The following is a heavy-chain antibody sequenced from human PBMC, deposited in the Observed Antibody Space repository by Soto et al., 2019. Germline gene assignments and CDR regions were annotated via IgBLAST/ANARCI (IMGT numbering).Heavy chain of an antibody. CDR2: IYYSGST. V-gene: IGHV4-39*01. D-gene: IGHD2-2*02. J-gene: IGHJ5*02. CDR3: AGIPAAIGVGWFDP. Sequence: QLQLQESGPGLVKPSEPLSLTCTVSGGSISSSSYYWGWIRQPPGKGLEWIGSIYYSGSTYYNPSLKSRVTISVDTSKNQFSLKLSSVTAADTAVYYCAGIPAAIGVGWFDPWGQGTLVTVSS. CDR1: GGSISSSSYY.